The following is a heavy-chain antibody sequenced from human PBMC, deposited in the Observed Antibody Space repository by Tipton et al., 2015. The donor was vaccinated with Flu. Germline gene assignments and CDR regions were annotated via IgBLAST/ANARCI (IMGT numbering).Heavy chain of an antibody. D-gene: IGHD3-10*01. J-gene: IGHJ6*02. Sequence: SLRLSCAASGFTFGSYAMHWVRQAPGKGLEWVAVISYDGSNKYYADSVKGRFTISRDNSKNTLYLQMNSLRAEDTAVYYCARNLLRFGELIGYYYYGMDVWGQGTTVTVSS. CDR3: ARNLLRFGELIGYYYYGMDV. V-gene: IGHV3-30-3*01. CDR1: GFTFGSYA. CDR2: ISYDGSNK.